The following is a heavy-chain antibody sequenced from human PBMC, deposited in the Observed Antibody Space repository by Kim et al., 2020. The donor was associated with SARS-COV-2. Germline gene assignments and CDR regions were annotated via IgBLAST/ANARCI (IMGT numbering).Heavy chain of an antibody. CDR1: GFTFSSYG. V-gene: IGHV3-33*05. J-gene: IGHJ3*02. Sequence: GGSLRLSCAASGFTFSSYGMHWVRQAPGKGLEWVAVISYDGSNKYYADSVKGRFTISRDNSKNTLYLQMNSLRAEDTAVYYCARDPSITMIVVVPIWGQGTMVTVSS. CDR2: ISYDGSNK. D-gene: IGHD3-22*01. CDR3: ARDPSITMIVVVPI.